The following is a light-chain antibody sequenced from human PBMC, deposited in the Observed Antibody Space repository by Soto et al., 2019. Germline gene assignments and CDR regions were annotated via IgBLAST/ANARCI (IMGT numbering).Light chain of an antibody. CDR3: QQYNNWPRT. J-gene: IGKJ1*01. Sequence: EIVMTQSPATLSVSPRERATLSCRASQSGSSNLAWYEQKPGQAPRLLIYGASTRATGLPARFSGSRSGTEFTLTISSLQSEDFAVYYCQQYNNWPRTFGQGTKVEIK. V-gene: IGKV3-15*01. CDR2: GAS. CDR1: QSGSSN.